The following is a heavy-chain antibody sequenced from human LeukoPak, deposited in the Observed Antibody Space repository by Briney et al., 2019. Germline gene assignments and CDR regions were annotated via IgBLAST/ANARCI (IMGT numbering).Heavy chain of an antibody. J-gene: IGHJ6*03. Sequence: GGSLRLSCAASGFTFSSYEMNWVRQAPGKGLEWVSYISSSGSTIYYADSVKGRFTISRDNAKNSLYLQMNSLRAEDTAVYYCARDEYSSSWYSFPLDYYYYMDVWGKGTTVTVSS. D-gene: IGHD6-13*01. CDR3: ARDEYSSSWYSFPLDYYYYMDV. V-gene: IGHV3-48*03. CDR2: ISSSGSTI. CDR1: GFTFSSYE.